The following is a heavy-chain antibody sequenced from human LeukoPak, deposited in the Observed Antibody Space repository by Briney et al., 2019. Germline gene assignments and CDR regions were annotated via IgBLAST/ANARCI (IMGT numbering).Heavy chain of an antibody. CDR3: LRGDRRDY. V-gene: IGHV3-21*06. CDR2: IDSSGGYM. CDR1: GFTFNTYS. J-gene: IGHJ4*02. Sequence: GGSLRLSCEASGFTFNTYSMNWARQAPGKGLEWVSSIDSSGGYMFYADSVKGRFIISRDNAKDSLYLQMNSLRVEDTAVYYCLRGDRRDYWGQGALVTVSS.